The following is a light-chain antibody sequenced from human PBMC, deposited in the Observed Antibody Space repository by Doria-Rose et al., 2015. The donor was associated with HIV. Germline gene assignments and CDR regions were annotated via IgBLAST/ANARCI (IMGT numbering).Light chain of an antibody. V-gene: IGKV3-20*01. CDR2: DGS. Sequence: TQSPGTLSLSPGERATLYCRASQSFSSTYLAWYQQKPGQAPSLLIYDGSTRATDIPDRFSASGSGTDSTLTINRLEPEDFALYYCHQYGTSWTFGQGTKVEI. CDR3: HQYGTSWT. J-gene: IGKJ1*01. CDR1: QSFSSTY.